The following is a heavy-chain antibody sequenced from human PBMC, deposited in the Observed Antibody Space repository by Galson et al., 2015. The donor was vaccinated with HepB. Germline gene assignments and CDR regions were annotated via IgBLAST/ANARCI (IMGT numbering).Heavy chain of an antibody. D-gene: IGHD2-8*02. CDR1: GFTFSTNA. V-gene: IGHV3-23*01. J-gene: IGHJ5*02. CDR2: VTSGGDYT. CDR3: VKGGRDCTGEACYRRTNWFDP. Sequence: SLRLSCAASGFTFSTNALSWVRRPPGRGLEWVSRVTSGGDYTYYANSVKGRFSISWDDYKNTLYLQMNDLRPDDTAVYYCVKGGRDCTGEACYRRTNWFDPWGQGTLVSVSS.